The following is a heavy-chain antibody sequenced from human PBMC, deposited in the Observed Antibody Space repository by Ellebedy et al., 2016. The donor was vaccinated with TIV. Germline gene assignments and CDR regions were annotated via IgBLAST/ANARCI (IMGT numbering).Heavy chain of an antibody. Sequence: PGGSLRLSCTASGFTFSSYAMSWVRQAPGKGLEWVAGFNGGGLVIAYADSVKGRFTISRDNSKRTVDLQMNSLRAEDTAVYFCAKDRTTGDGYWVFDNWGQGTLVSVSS. CDR2: FNGGGLVI. CDR1: GFTFSSYA. CDR3: AKDRTTGDGYWVFDN. D-gene: IGHD5-18*01. J-gene: IGHJ4*02. V-gene: IGHV3-23*03.